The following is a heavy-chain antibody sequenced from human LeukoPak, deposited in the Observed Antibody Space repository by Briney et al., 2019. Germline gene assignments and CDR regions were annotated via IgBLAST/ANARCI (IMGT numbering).Heavy chain of an antibody. J-gene: IGHJ4*02. CDR2: IRNKDNSDTT. D-gene: IGHD6-19*01. CDR3: VRLRYSSGWYYFDY. Sequence: GGSLRLSCAASGFTFSDHYMDWVRQAPGKGLEWVGRIRNKDNSDTTEYAASVKGRFTISRDDSKNSLYLQMNSLKTEDTAVYYCVRLRYSSGWYYFDYWGQGTLVTVSS. CDR1: GFTFSDHY. V-gene: IGHV3-72*01.